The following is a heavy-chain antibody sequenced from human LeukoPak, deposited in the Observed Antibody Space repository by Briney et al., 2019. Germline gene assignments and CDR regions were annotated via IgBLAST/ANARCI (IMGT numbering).Heavy chain of an antibody. D-gene: IGHD3-10*01. CDR1: GFTFSSYD. Sequence: PGGSLRLSCAASGFTFSSYDMHWVRQATGKGLEWVSAIGTAGDTYYPGSVKGRFTISRENAKNSLYLQMNSLRAGDTAVYYCARDLSWFGELLIDYWGQGTLVTVSS. CDR3: ARDLSWFGELLIDY. V-gene: IGHV3-13*01. J-gene: IGHJ4*02. CDR2: IGTAGDT.